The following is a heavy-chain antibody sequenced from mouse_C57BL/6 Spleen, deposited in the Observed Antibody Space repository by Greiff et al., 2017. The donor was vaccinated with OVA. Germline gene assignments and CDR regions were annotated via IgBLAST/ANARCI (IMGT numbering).Heavy chain of an antibody. CDR2: IDPNSGGT. Sequence: VQLQQPGAELVKPGASVKLSCKASGYTFTSYWMHWVKQRPGRGLEWIGRIDPNSGGTTYNEKFKSKATLTVDKPSSTAYMQLSSLTSRVSAVYYCARGWDYGSSPYWYFDVWGTGTTVTVSS. CDR1: GYTFTSYW. D-gene: IGHD1-1*01. V-gene: IGHV1-72*01. J-gene: IGHJ1*03. CDR3: ARGWDYGSSPYWYFDV.